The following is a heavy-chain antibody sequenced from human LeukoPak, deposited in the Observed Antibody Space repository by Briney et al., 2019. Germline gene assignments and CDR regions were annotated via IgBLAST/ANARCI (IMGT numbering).Heavy chain of an antibody. V-gene: IGHV1-69*02. D-gene: IGHD2-21*02. CDR1: GGTFSSYT. Sequence: SVKVSCKASGGTFSSYTISWVRQAPGQGLEWMGRIIPILGIANYAQKFQGRVTITADKSTSTAYMELSSLRSEDTAVHYCARAHRGGDCLYYYYGMDVWGQGTTVTVSS. CDR3: ARAHRGGDCLYYYYGMDV. CDR2: IIPILGIA. J-gene: IGHJ6*02.